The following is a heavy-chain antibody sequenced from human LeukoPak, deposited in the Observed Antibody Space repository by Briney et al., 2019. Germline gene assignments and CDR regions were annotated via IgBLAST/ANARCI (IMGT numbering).Heavy chain of an antibody. CDR2: ISGSGGST. V-gene: IGHV3-23*01. D-gene: IGHD6-13*01. Sequence: GGSLRLSCAASGFTFSSYAMSWVRQAPGKGLEWVSAISGSGGSTYYADSVKGRFTISRDNPKNTLYLQMNSLRAEDTAVYYCAREYSSSWSYFDYWGQGTLVTVSS. CDR3: AREYSSSWSYFDY. J-gene: IGHJ4*02. CDR1: GFTFSSYA.